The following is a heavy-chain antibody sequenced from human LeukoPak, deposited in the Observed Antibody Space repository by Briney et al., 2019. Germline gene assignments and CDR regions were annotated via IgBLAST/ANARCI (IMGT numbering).Heavy chain of an antibody. V-gene: IGHV4-59*01. CDR2: IYHSGST. CDR3: ARDGYSGNDGL. CDR1: GGSICTYY. D-gene: IGHD5-12*01. Sequence: PSETLSLTCTVSGGSICTYYWSWIRQPPGKGLEWIGYIYHSGSTKYNPSLKSRVTISVDTSKNQFSLTLSSVTAADTAVYYCARDGYSGNDGLWGQGTLVTVSS. J-gene: IGHJ4*02.